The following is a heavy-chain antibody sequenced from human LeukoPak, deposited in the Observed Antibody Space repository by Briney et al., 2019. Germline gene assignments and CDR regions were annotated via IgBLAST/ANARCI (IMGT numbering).Heavy chain of an antibody. CDR3: ARRYSNYFFDS. D-gene: IGHD4-11*01. J-gene: IGHJ4*02. V-gene: IGHV4-38-2*01. Sequence: SETLSLTCGVSGYSITSGYYWAWIRQPPGKGLEWIGNIYQSGSTYYNPSFKSRVTISVDTSKNQFSLKLSSATAADTAVYYCARRYSNYFFDSWGQGTLVTVSS. CDR1: GYSITSGYY. CDR2: IYQSGST.